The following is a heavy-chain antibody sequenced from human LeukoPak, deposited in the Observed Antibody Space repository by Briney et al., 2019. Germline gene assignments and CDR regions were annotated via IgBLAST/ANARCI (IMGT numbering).Heavy chain of an antibody. V-gene: IGHV3-48*03. D-gene: IGHD2-8*01. Sequence: QTGGSLRLSCAASGFTCSTYEMTWVRQSPGKGLEWVSYISSSGSTIYYADSVKGRFIISRDSSKNILYLQMNSLRAEDTAVYYCAKDRCSNGVGCYYYYMDVWGKGTTVTISS. J-gene: IGHJ6*03. CDR2: ISSSGSTI. CDR1: GFTCSTYE. CDR3: AKDRCSNGVGCYYYYMDV.